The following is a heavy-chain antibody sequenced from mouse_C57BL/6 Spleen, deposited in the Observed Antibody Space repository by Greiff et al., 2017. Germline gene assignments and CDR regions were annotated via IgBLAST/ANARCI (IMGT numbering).Heavy chain of an antibody. CDR1: GYTFTSYW. J-gene: IGHJ2*01. Sequence: QVQLQQPGAELVMPGASVKLSCKASGYTFTSYWMHWVKQRPGQGLEWIGEIDPSDSYTNYNQKFKGKSTLTVDKSSSTAYMQLSSLTSEDSAVYYCARGDYYGYGGDNFDYWGQGTTLTVSS. CDR2: IDPSDSYT. CDR3: ARGDYYGYGGDNFDY. D-gene: IGHD2-2*01. V-gene: IGHV1-69*01.